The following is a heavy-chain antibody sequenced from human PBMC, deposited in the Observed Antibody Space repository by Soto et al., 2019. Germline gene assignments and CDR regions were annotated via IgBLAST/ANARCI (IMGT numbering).Heavy chain of an antibody. D-gene: IGHD4-17*01. Sequence: QVQLVQSGAEVKKPGSSVKVSCKASGGTFSIYVIGWVRQAPGQGLEWMGGIIPIFGTANYAQKFQGRVTITEDESTSTCYMELSSLRSEDKAVYYCARDGRDYGGNFDYWGQGTLVTVSS. CDR2: IIPIFGTA. CDR1: GGTFSIYV. CDR3: ARDGRDYGGNFDY. V-gene: IGHV1-69*01. J-gene: IGHJ4*02.